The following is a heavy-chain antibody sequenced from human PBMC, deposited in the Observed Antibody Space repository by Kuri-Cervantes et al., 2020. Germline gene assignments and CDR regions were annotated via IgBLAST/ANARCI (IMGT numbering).Heavy chain of an antibody. CDR2: INSDGSST. D-gene: IGHD3-10*01. CDR1: GFTFSSYW. J-gene: IGHJ2*01. CDR3: ARTGRYYASGNWYFDL. V-gene: IGHV3-74*01. Sequence: GESLKISCAASGFTFSSYWMHWVRQAPGKGLVWVSRINSDGSSTSYADSVKGRFTISRDNAKNSLYLQMNSLRDEDTAVYYCARTGRYYASGNWYFDLWGRGTLVTVSS.